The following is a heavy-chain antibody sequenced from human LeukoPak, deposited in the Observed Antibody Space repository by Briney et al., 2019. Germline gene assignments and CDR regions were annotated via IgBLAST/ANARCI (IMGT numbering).Heavy chain of an antibody. CDR3: ARTVGTHRFDY. Sequence: SETLSLTCTVSGGSISSSDYYWGWIRQPRGGRLEWIGTIYYNGNTYYNPSLQSRVIISVDTSKNQFSLKLTSVTAPDTAVYYCARTVGTHRFDYWGQGILVTVSS. D-gene: IGHD4-23*01. J-gene: IGHJ4*02. CDR1: GGSISSSDYY. CDR2: IYYNGNT. V-gene: IGHV4-39*01.